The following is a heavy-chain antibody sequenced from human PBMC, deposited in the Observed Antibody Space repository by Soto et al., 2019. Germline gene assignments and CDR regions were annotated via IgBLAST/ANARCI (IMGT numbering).Heavy chain of an antibody. V-gene: IGHV3-30-3*01. Sequence: QVQLVESGGGVVQPGRSLRLSCAASGFTFSSYAMHWVRQAPGKGLEWVAVISYDGSNKYYADSVKGRFTISRDNSKNTPYLQMNSLRGEDTAVYYCARVGGGSGWTIYYYYGMDVWGQGTTVTVSS. CDR1: GFTFSSYA. CDR3: ARVGGGSGWTIYYYYGMDV. CDR2: ISYDGSNK. J-gene: IGHJ6*02. D-gene: IGHD6-19*01.